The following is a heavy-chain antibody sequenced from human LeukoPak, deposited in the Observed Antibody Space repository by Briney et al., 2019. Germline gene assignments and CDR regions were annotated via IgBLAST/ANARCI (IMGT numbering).Heavy chain of an antibody. V-gene: IGHV3-30*18. D-gene: IGHD2-2*01. CDR2: ISYDGSNK. CDR1: GFTFSSYG. CDR3: AKGPRYCSSTSCYYFDY. J-gene: IGHJ4*02. Sequence: PGGSLRLSCAASGFTFSSYGMHWVRQAPGKGLEWVAVISYDGSNKYYADSVKGRFTISRDNSKNTLYLQMNSLRAEDTAVYYCAKGPRYCSSTSCYYFDYWGQGTLVTVSS.